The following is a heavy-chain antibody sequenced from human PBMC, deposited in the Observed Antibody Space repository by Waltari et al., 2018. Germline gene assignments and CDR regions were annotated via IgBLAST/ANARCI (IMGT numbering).Heavy chain of an antibody. CDR3: ARLGRGSGWDYFDY. D-gene: IGHD6-19*01. V-gene: IGHV4-39*07. J-gene: IGHJ4*02. CDR2: IYYSGST. CDR1: GGSISSSSYY. Sequence: QLQLQESGPGLVKPSETLSLTCPVPGGSISSSSYYWGWIRPPPGKGLEWIGSIYYSGSTYYNPSLKSRVTISVDTSKNQFSLKLSSVTAADTAVYYCARLGRGSGWDYFDYWGQGTLVTVSS.